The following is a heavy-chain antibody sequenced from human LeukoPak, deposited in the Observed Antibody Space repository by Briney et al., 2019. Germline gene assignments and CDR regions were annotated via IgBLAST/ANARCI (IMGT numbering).Heavy chain of an antibody. CDR1: GFTFSSYA. V-gene: IGHV3-23*01. J-gene: IGHJ4*02. D-gene: IGHD4-23*01. Sequence: GGSLRLSCAASGFTFSSYAMSWVRQAPGKGLEWVSAISGSGGSTYYADSVKGRFTISRDNAKNSLYLQMNSLRAEDTAVYYCARAPYGGKAIGPYDYWGQGTLVTVSS. CDR2: ISGSGGST. CDR3: ARAPYGGKAIGPYDY.